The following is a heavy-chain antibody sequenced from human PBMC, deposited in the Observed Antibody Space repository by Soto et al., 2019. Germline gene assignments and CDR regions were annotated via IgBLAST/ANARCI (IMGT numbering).Heavy chain of an antibody. Sequence: PSETLSLTCTVSGGSISSSIYYWGWIRQPPGKGLEWIGSIYYSGSTYYNPSLKSRVTISVDTSKNQFSLKLSSVTAADTAVYYCAGHGEKWNYVFGWFDPWGQGTLVTVSS. V-gene: IGHV4-39*01. J-gene: IGHJ5*02. CDR2: IYYSGST. CDR3: AGHGEKWNYVFGWFDP. CDR1: GGSISSSIYY. D-gene: IGHD1-7*01.